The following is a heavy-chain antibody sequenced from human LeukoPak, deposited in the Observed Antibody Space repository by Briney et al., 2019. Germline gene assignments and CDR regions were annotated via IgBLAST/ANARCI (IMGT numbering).Heavy chain of an antibody. CDR2: INPNTGGT. Sequence: ASVKVSCKASGYTFTGYYMHWVRQAPGQGLEWMGWINPNTGGTNYAQKFQGRVTMTRDTPISTAYMEVSSLTSDDTAVYYCARGTFDPWGQGTLVTVSS. J-gene: IGHJ5*02. CDR3: ARGTFDP. V-gene: IGHV1-2*02. CDR1: GYTFTGYY.